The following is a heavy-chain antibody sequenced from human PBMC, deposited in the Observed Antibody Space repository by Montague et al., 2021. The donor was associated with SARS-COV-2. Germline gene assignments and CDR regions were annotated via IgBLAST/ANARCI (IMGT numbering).Heavy chain of an antibody. CDR3: ARAQMAVTEYYPDY. CDR1: GGSISSSSHY. CDR2: IYYSGTT. V-gene: IGHV4-39*01. Sequence: SETLSLTCSVSGGSISSSSHYWAWIRQPPGRRLDWIVTIYYSGTTLYHPSLKSRIIMSVDTSDNQFSLQLNSVSATDTAIYYCARAQMAVTEYYPDYWGQGILVTVSS. J-gene: IGHJ4*02. D-gene: IGHD2/OR15-2a*01.